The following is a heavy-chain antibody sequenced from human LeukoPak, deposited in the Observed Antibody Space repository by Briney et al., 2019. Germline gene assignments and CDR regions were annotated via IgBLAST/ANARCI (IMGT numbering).Heavy chain of an antibody. D-gene: IGHD1-26*01. CDR1: GVTVSNYA. Sequence: GGSLRLSCAASGVTVSNYAMNWVRQAPGKGLEWVSGISGRDSTTYYADSVKGRFIISRDNSKNTLYLQMNSLRAEDTAVYYCAKSPVVGSSTTWFDPWGQGTLVTVSS. CDR3: AKSPVVGSSTTWFDP. V-gene: IGHV3-23*01. CDR2: ISGRDSTT. J-gene: IGHJ5*02.